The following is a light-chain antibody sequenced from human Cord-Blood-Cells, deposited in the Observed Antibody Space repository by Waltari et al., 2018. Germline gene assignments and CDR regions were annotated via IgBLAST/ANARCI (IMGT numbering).Light chain of an antibody. CDR3: QQRCNWTPEYT. J-gene: IGKJ2*01. CDR1: QRGSSY. V-gene: IGKV3-11*01. Sequence: EIVLTRSPATLSLSPGERATLSCRASQRGSSYLAWYQQKPDPAPRLLIYDASNRATCITARLSGSGSGTDFTITISSLEPEEFAVYYCQQRCNWTPEYTFGQGTKLEIK. CDR2: DAS.